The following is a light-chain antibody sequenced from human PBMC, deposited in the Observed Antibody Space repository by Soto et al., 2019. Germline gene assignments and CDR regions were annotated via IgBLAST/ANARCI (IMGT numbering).Light chain of an antibody. CDR3: QQHGASPPIT. Sequence: EIVLTQSPGTLSLSPGERATLSCRASQSVSSYYLAWYQQKPGQAPRLLIYCASSRASGIPDRFSGSGSGTDFTITISRLEPEDFTVYYCQQHGASPPITFGQGTRLEIK. CDR1: QSVSSYY. CDR2: CAS. V-gene: IGKV3-20*01. J-gene: IGKJ5*01.